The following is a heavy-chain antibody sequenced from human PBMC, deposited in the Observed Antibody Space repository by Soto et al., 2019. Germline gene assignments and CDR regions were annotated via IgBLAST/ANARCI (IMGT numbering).Heavy chain of an antibody. V-gene: IGHV4-4*02. D-gene: IGHD3-3*01. Sequence: PSETLSLTCAVSGGSISSSNWWSWVRQPPGKGLEWIGEIYHSGSTNYNPSLKSRVTISVDKSENQFSLKLSSVTAADMAVYYCARFRFLEWFDAFDIWGQGTMVTVSS. CDR2: IYHSGST. J-gene: IGHJ3*02. CDR1: GGSISSSNW. CDR3: ARFRFLEWFDAFDI.